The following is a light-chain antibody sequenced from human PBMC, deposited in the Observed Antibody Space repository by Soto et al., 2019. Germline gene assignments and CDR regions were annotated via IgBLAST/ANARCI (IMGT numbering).Light chain of an antibody. CDR3: QKYNSAPLMYT. J-gene: IGKJ2*01. Sequence: DIPMTQSPSSLSASVGDRVTITCRASQGISNYLAWYQQKPGKVPKLLIYAASTLQSGVPSRFSGSGSGTDFTLTISSLQPEDVATYYCQKYNSAPLMYTFGQGTKLEIK. CDR1: QGISNY. V-gene: IGKV1-27*01. CDR2: AAS.